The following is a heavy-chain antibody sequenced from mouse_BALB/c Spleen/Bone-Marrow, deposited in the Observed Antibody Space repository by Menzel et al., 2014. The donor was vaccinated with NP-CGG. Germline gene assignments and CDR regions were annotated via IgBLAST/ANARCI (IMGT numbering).Heavy chain of an antibody. V-gene: IGHV1-67*01. CDR3: GRGRQLGLRSFAY. D-gene: IGHD3-2*01. CDR1: GYTFTDYA. Sequence: QVQLQQSGPELVRPGVSVKISCKGSGYTFTDYAMHWVKQSHAKSLEWIGVISTYSGNTNYNQKFKGKATMTVDKSSSTAYMELARLTSEESAIYYGGRGRQLGLRSFAYWGQGTLVTVSA. J-gene: IGHJ3*01. CDR2: ISTYSGNT.